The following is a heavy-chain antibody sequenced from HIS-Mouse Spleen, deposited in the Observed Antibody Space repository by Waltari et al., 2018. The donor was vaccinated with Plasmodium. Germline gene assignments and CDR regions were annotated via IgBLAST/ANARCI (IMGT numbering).Heavy chain of an antibody. J-gene: IGHJ2*01. D-gene: IGHD3-10*01. CDR2: INHSGST. V-gene: IGHV4-34*01. CDR1: GGSLSVYY. Sequence: QVQLQQWGTGLLKPSETLSLTCAVYGGSLSVYYWIWIRQPPGKGLVGLGEINHSGSTNYNPSLKSRVTISVDTSKNQFSLKLSSVTAADTAVYYCARGRVLGTSSGYFDLWGRGTLVTVSS. CDR3: ARGRVLGTSSGYFDL.